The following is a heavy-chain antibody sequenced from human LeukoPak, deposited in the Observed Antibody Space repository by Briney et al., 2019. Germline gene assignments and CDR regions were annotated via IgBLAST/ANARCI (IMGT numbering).Heavy chain of an antibody. D-gene: IGHD6-19*01. CDR3: AKCSTSAYTTGWCNWIDP. CDR2: ISGSAHKI. Sequence: GGSLRLSCVASGITFSNYAVSWVRQAPEKGLDWVSVISGSAHKIRYADSVKGRFTISRDNSENIVYLQMNNLRAEDTAVYYCAKCSTSAYTTGWCNWIDPWGQGTLVTVSS. CDR1: GITFSNYA. J-gene: IGHJ5*02. V-gene: IGHV3-23*01.